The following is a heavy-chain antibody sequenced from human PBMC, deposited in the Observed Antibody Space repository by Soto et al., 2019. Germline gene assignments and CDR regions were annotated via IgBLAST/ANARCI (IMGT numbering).Heavy chain of an antibody. V-gene: IGHV4-59*01. D-gene: IGHD3-22*01. CDR2: VYYRGSP. CDR1: GGSISNYY. J-gene: IGHJ4*02. CDR3: ARSYYDSSNYPLCFDY. Sequence: SETLSLTCTVSGGSISNYYWSWIRQPPGKGLEWVGYVYYRGSPSYNPSLKSRVTISVDTSQNHFSLKLSSVTAADTAVYYCARSYYDSSNYPLCFDYWGQGTLVTVSS.